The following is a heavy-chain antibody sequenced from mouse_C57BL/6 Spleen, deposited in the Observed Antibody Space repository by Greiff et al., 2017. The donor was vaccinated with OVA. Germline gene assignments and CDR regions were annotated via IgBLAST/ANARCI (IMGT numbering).Heavy chain of an antibody. V-gene: IGHV1-18*01. Sequence: VQLKESGPELVKPGASVKISCKASGYTFTDYNMDWVKQSPGKSLEWIGDINPNNGGTIYNQKFKGKATLTVDKSSSTAYMELRSLTSEDTAVYYCARYLYYYGSSPWYFDVWGTGTTVTVSS. CDR2: INPNNGGT. CDR1: GYTFTDYN. CDR3: ARYLYYYGSSPWYFDV. D-gene: IGHD1-1*01. J-gene: IGHJ1*03.